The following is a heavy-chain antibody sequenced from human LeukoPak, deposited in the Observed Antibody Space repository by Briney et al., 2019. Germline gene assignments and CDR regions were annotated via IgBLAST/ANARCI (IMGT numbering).Heavy chain of an antibody. D-gene: IGHD3-16*01. Sequence: SETLSLTCTVSGGSISSGGPYWSWIRQHPGKGLEWIGYIYYTGDTYYIPSLKSRVTISVDTSKNQFSLKLTSVTAADTAVYYCARERGSLPDYWGQGTLVTVSS. CDR2: IYYTGDT. J-gene: IGHJ4*02. CDR3: ARERGSLPDY. V-gene: IGHV4-31*03. CDR1: GGSISSGGPY.